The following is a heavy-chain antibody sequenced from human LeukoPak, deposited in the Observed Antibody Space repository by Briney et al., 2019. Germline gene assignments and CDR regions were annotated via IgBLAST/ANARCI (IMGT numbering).Heavy chain of an antibody. CDR2: IIPIFGTA. J-gene: IGHJ4*02. V-gene: IGHV1-69*01. CDR1: GGTFSSYA. D-gene: IGHD1-26*01. CDR3: ARPSDIVGATTALRY. Sequence: SVKVSCKASGGTFSSYAISWVRQAPGQGLEWMGGIIPIFGTANYAQKFQGRVTITADESTSTAYMELSSLRSEDTAVYYCARPSDIVGATTALRYWGQGTLVTVSS.